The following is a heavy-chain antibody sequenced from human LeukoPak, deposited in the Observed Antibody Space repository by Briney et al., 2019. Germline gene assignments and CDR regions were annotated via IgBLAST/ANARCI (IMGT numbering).Heavy chain of an antibody. CDR3: AQDWWGSYLS. V-gene: IGHV3-43*02. D-gene: IGHD1-26*01. Sequence: GGSLRLSCTASGFTFASYAMHWVRQAPGKGLEYVSLIFGDGETTHYADSVKGRFTTSRDNSKNSLYLQMNNLRSDDTAFYYCAQDWWGSYLSWGRGTLVTVSS. CDR2: IFGDGETT. CDR1: GFTFASYA. J-gene: IGHJ4*02.